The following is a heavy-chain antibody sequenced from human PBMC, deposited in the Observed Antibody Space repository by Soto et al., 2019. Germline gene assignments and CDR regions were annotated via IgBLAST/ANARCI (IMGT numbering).Heavy chain of an antibody. V-gene: IGHV3-21*01. Sequence: GGSLRLSCAASGFTFSSYSMNWVRQAPGKGLEWVSSISSSSSYIYYADSVKGRFTISRDNAKNSLYLQMNSLRAEDTAVYYCAREEVLRYFDWSVKGYFDYWGQGTLVTVSS. CDR3: AREEVLRYFDWSVKGYFDY. J-gene: IGHJ4*02. D-gene: IGHD3-9*01. CDR1: GFTFSSYS. CDR2: ISSSSSYI.